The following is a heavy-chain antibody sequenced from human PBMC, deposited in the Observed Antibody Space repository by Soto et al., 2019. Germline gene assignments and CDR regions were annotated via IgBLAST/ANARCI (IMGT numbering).Heavy chain of an antibody. D-gene: IGHD3-3*01. V-gene: IGHV4-39*01. CDR1: CGSISSSSYY. Sequence: SETLSLTCTVSCGSISSSSYYWGWIRQPPGKGLEWIGSIYYSGSTYYNPSLKSRVTISVDTSKNQFSLKLSSVTAADTAVYYCASQVYYDFWSGYYEDAFDIWGQGTMVTVS. CDR2: IYYSGST. J-gene: IGHJ3*02. CDR3: ASQVYYDFWSGYYEDAFDI.